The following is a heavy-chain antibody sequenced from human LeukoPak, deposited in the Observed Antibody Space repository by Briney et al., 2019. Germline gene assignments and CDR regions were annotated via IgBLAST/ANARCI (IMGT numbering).Heavy chain of an antibody. D-gene: IGHD4-17*01. V-gene: IGHV4-59*08. Sequence: SETLSLTCTVSGGSISSYYWSWIRQPPGKGLEWIGYIYYSGSTNYNPSLKSRVTISVDTSKNQFSLKLSSVTAADTAVYYCARQEDDYGDPNWFDPWGQGTLVTVSS. CDR1: GGSISSYY. J-gene: IGHJ5*02. CDR3: ARQEDDYGDPNWFDP. CDR2: IYYSGST.